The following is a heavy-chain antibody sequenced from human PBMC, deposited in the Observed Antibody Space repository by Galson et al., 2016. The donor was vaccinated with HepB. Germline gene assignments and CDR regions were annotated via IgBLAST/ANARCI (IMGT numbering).Heavy chain of an antibody. J-gene: IGHJ6*02. CDR2: ISGGADST. V-gene: IGHV3-23*01. CDR1: GFTFSSYA. D-gene: IGHD1-1*01. CDR3: AKALVQLFLPAYYGMDV. Sequence: SLRLSCAASGFTFSSYAISWVRQAPGKGLEWVSTISGGADSTYYADSVKGRFTISRDNSKNTLYLQMNSLRAEDTAVYYCAKALVQLFLPAYYGMDVWVQGTTVTVSS.